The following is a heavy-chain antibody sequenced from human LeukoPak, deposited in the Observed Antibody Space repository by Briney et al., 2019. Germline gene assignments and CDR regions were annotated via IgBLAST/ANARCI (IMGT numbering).Heavy chain of an antibody. V-gene: IGHV3-7*03. J-gene: IGHJ3*01. D-gene: IGHD5-24*01. CDR1: GFTFSSYW. CDR3: AMKAVPRPRLHDAFDF. CDR2: KKQDGSEK. Sequence: GGSLTLSCAASGFTFSSYWMNWVRQAPGKGLEWVANKKQDGSEKYYVDSVKGRFTISRDNSKNTLYLQMNSLRADDTAVYYCAMKAVPRPRLHDAFDFWGQGTVVSVSS.